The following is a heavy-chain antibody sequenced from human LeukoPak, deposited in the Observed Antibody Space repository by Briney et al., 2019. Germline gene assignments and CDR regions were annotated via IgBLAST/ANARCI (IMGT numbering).Heavy chain of an antibody. V-gene: IGHV1-2*06. Sequence: ASVKVSCKASAYTFTDYYIHWVRQAPRQGLEWMGRIYPNSGGTKYAQKFQDRVTMTRDTSISTGYMELRSLRSDDTAVYYCARGGDFWSTYYPPDYWGQGTLVTVSP. CDR2: IYPNSGGT. CDR1: AYTFTDYY. CDR3: ARGGDFWSTYYPPDY. J-gene: IGHJ4*02. D-gene: IGHD3-3*01.